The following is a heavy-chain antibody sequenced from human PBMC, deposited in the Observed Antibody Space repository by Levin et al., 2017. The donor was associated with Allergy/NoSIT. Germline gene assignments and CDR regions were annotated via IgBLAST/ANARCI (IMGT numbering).Heavy chain of an antibody. CDR2: ISSSSSTI. Sequence: GESLKISCAASGFTFSSYSMNWVRQAPGKGLEWVSYISSSSSTIYYADSVKGRFTISRDNAKNSLYLQMNSLRDEDTAVYYCARDPRRGYSYGYVSYYGMDVWGQGTTVTVSS. CDR3: ARDPRRGYSYGYVSYYGMDV. V-gene: IGHV3-48*02. D-gene: IGHD5-18*01. CDR1: GFTFSSYS. J-gene: IGHJ6*02.